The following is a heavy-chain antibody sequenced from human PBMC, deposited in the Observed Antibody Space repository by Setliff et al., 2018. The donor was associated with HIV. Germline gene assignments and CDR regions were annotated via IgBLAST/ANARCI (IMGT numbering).Heavy chain of an antibody. CDR3: AKGFRPVDTALVSGPTY. CDR1: GFIFSNHD. Sequence: GESLKISCEASGFIFSNHDFHWVRQAAAKGLEWVAAIGTGGDTYYVDSVKGRFTISRDNSKNTLYLQMNSLRADDTAIYYCAKGFRPVDTALVSGPTYWGQGIRVTVSS. J-gene: IGHJ4*02. CDR2: IGTGGDT. D-gene: IGHD5-18*01. V-gene: IGHV3-13*01.